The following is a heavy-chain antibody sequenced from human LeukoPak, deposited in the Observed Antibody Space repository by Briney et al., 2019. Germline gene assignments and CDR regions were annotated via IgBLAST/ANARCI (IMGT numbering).Heavy chain of an antibody. V-gene: IGHV4-59*08. CDR2: IYYSGST. J-gene: IGHJ4*02. D-gene: IGHD3-22*01. Sequence: SETLSLTCTVSGGSISSYYWSWIRQPPGKGLEWIGYIYYSGSTNYNPSLKSRVTISVDTSKNQFSLKLSSVTAADTAVYYCAKGKEDYYDSSGYTHWGQGTLVTVSS. CDR1: GGSISSYY. CDR3: AKGKEDYYDSSGYTH.